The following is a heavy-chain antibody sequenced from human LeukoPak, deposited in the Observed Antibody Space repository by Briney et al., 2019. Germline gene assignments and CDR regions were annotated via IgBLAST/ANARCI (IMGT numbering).Heavy chain of an antibody. CDR3: ARRPVTNPRGRDYYYYGMDV. CDR2: IYYSGST. V-gene: IGHV4-59*08. CDR1: GGSISSYY. D-gene: IGHD4-11*01. Sequence: SETLSLTCTVSGGSISSYYWSWIRQPPGKGLEWIGYIYYSGSTNYNPSLKSRVTISVDTSKNQFSLKLSSVTAADTAVYYCARRPVTNPRGRDYYYYGMDVWGQGTTVTVSS. J-gene: IGHJ6*02.